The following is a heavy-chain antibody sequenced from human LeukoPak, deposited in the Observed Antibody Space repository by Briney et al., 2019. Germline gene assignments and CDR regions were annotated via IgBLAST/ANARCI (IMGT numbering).Heavy chain of an antibody. J-gene: IGHJ4*02. V-gene: IGHV3-21*01. D-gene: IGHD3-10*01. CDR3: ASGYSGSGTYYRPSDY. CDR1: GFTFSSYE. CDR2: ISGSSSYI. Sequence: GGSLRLSCAASGFTFSSYEMNWVRQAPGKGLEWVSSISGSSSYIYYADSVKGRFTISRDNAKNSLYLQMNSLRAEDTAVYYCASGYSGSGTYYRPSDYWGQGTLVTVSS.